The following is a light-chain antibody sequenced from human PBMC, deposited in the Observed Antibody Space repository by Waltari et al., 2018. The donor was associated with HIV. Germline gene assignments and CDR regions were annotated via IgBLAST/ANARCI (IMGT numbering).Light chain of an antibody. J-gene: IGLJ1*01. V-gene: IGLV1-44*01. Sequence: QSVLPQPPSASGTPGQRVTVSCSGSSSNIGIKTVNCFQQLPGTAPKLLIYNNNQRPSGVPDRFSGSKSGTSASLAISGLQSEDEADYYCAAWDDSLMGYYVFGTGTKVTVL. CDR1: SSNIGIKT. CDR3: AAWDDSLMGYYV. CDR2: NNN.